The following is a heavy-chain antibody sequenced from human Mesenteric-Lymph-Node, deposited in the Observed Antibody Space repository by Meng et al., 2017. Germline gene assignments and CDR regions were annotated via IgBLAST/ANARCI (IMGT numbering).Heavy chain of an antibody. CDR3: AVDSSSTTSYGFEY. D-gene: IGHD2/OR15-2a*01. J-gene: IGHJ4*02. Sequence: GGSLRLSCKPSGYTFAKYGISWVRQAPGRGLEWMGWITTYNGNTNYAQKFQGRAAMTTDITTNTVYMELRSLTSDDTAVYYCAVDSSSTTSYGFEYWGQGTLVTVSS. CDR1: GYTFAKYG. V-gene: IGHV1-18*01. CDR2: ITTYNGNT.